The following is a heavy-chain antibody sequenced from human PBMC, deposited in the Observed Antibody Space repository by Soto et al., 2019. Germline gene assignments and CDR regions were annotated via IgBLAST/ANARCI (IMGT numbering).Heavy chain of an antibody. CDR1: GGTFSNHA. J-gene: IGHJ6*02. V-gene: IGHV1-69*13. CDR2: IIPMFPTA. Sequence: GXSVKVSCKASGGTFSNHAISWVRQAPGQGLEWLGGIIPMFPTADYAQRFQGRVTITADDSTTTVYMELSGLRSEDTAMYYCARDDATYCGGDCYRYFYYGMDVWAQGTTVTVSS. CDR3: ARDDATYCGGDCYRYFYYGMDV. D-gene: IGHD2-21*02.